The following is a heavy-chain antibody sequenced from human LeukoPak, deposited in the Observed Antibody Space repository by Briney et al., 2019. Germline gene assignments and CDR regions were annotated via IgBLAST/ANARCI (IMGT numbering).Heavy chain of an antibody. Sequence: PGGSLRLSRAVSGFYFSSSGMHGVRQAPGKGLEWVAAISYDGSDKYYADSVKGRFTISKDNSKNTLSLQMNSLRAEDTAVFFCAKDLRYCSGTSCYEASGMDVWGQGTTVTVSS. CDR2: ISYDGSDK. D-gene: IGHD2-2*01. V-gene: IGHV3-30*18. CDR1: GFYFSSSG. J-gene: IGHJ6*02. CDR3: AKDLRYCSGTSCYEASGMDV.